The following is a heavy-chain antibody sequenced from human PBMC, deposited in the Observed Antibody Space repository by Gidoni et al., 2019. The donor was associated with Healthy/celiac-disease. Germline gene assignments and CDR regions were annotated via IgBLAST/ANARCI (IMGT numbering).Heavy chain of an antibody. Sequence: EVQRLQSAAEVKPPGEALKISGKGSGYSFTSYWIGWVRQMPGKGLEWMGIIYPVDSATSYSPSFQGQVTISADKSISTAYLQWSSLKASDTAMYYCARGGDSSGWLTDYWGQGTLVTVSS. CDR1: GYSFTSYW. CDR3: ARGGDSSGWLTDY. V-gene: IGHV5-51*03. CDR2: IYPVDSAT. D-gene: IGHD6-19*01. J-gene: IGHJ4*02.